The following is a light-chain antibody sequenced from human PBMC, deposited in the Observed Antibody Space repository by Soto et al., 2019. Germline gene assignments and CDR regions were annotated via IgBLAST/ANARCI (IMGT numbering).Light chain of an antibody. CDR1: QSVSSS. V-gene: IGKV3-15*01. CDR2: GAS. CDR3: QQYNNWPPWT. J-gene: IGKJ1*01. Sequence: EIVLTQSPGTLSLSPGERATLSCRASQSVSSSSLAWYQQNPGQAPRLLIYGASTRATGIPARFSGSGSGTEFTLTISSLQSEDFAVYYCQQYNNWPPWTFGQGTKVDI.